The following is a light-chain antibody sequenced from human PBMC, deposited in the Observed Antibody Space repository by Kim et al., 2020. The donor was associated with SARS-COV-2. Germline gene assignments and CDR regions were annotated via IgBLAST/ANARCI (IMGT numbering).Light chain of an antibody. Sequence: ELTQPPSASGTPGQKVTISCSGSSSNIGSNTVNWYQQLPGTAPKLLIYSNNQRPSGVPDRFSGSKSGTSASLAISGLQSEDEADYYCAAWDDSLNGLYVFGTGTKVTVL. CDR3: AAWDDSLNGLYV. CDR2: SNN. CDR1: SSNIGSNT. V-gene: IGLV1-44*01. J-gene: IGLJ1*01.